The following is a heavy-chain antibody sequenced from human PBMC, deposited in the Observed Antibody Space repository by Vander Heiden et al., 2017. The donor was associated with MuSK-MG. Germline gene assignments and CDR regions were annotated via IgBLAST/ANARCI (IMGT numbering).Heavy chain of an antibody. CDR3: ARDYDGLWTDYYFDS. CDR1: GFSFSSYW. V-gene: IGHV3-74*01. CDR2: INNDGSKA. J-gene: IGHJ4*02. D-gene: IGHD3-22*01. Sequence: EVQLVQSGGGVVQPGESLRLSCAASGFSFSSYWMHWVRQVPGKGLGWVERINNDGSKAVYADSGKGRFTISRDNAKDMLFLQLETPKADDAAIYYCARDYDGLWTDYYFDSWVQVALVTVS.